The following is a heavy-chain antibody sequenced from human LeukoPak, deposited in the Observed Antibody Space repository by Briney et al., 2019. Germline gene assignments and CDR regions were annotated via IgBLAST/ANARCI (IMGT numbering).Heavy chain of an antibody. CDR3: ARVNDILTGNYYYYYMDV. Sequence: PSETLSLTCAVYGGSFSGYYWSWIRQPPGKGLEWIGYIYYSGSTNYNPSLKSRVTISVDTSKNQFSLKLSSVTAADTAVYYCARVNDILTGNYYYYYMDVWGKGTTVTISS. D-gene: IGHD3-9*01. J-gene: IGHJ6*03. CDR2: IYYSGST. CDR1: GGSFSGYY. V-gene: IGHV4-59*01.